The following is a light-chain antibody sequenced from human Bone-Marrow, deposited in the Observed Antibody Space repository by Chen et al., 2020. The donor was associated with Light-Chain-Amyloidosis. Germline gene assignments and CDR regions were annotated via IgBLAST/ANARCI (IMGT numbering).Light chain of an antibody. CDR3: QSADSSGTYEVI. Sequence: SYELTPPPSVSVSPGQTATITCSGGDLHTQYAYWYQQKPGQAPVLVLHRDTERPSGISERSSGSSSGTTTTLTISGVQAEDEADYHCQSADSSGTYEVIFGGGTKLTVL. CDR1: DLHTQY. J-gene: IGLJ2*01. CDR2: RDT. V-gene: IGLV3-25*03.